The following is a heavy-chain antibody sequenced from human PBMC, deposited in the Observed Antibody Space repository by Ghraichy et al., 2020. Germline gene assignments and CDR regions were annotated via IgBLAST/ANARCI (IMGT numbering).Heavy chain of an antibody. V-gene: IGHV3-23*01. D-gene: IGHD5-24*01. CDR2: ISGSGGST. CDR1: GFTFSSYA. CDR3: AKDRLPEMATIEG. Sequence: SCAASGFTFSSYAMSWVRQAPGKGLEWVSGISGSGGSTYYADSVKGRFTISRDNSKNTLYLQMNSLRAEDTAVYHCAKDRLPEMATIEGWGQGTLVTVSS. J-gene: IGHJ4*02.